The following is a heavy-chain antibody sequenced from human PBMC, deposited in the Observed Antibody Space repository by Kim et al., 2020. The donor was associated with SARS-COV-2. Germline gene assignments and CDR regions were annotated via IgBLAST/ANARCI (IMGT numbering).Heavy chain of an antibody. CDR2: ISYDGSNK. D-gene: IGHD3-10*01. CDR1: GFTFSSYG. Sequence: GGSLRRSCAASGFTFSSYGMHWVRQAPGKGLEWVAVISYDGSNKYYADSVKGRFTISRDNSKNTLYLQMNSLRAEDTAVYYCAKVADYYGSGSYPYYYYYDMDVWGQGTTVTVSS. CDR3: AKVADYYGSGSYPYYYYYDMDV. J-gene: IGHJ6*02. V-gene: IGHV3-30*18.